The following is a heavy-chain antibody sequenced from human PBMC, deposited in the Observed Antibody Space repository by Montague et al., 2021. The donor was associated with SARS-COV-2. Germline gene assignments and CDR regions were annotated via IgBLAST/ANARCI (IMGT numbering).Heavy chain of an antibody. V-gene: IGHV4-34*01. CDR1: GGSFIGYY. CDR3: ASLTLGYCSSTSCYSDWFDP. D-gene: IGHD2-2*02. Sequence: SETLSLTCAVYGGSFIGYYCSWIRQPPGKGVFLIGEINHSGSTNYNPVCKSRVTISVDTSKNQFSLKLSSVTAVDTAVYYCASLTLGYCSSTSCYSDWFDPWGQGTLVTVSS. J-gene: IGHJ5*02. CDR2: INHSGST.